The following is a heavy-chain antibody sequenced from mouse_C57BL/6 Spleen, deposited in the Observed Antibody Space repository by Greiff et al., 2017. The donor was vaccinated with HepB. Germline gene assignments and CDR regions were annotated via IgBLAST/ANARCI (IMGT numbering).Heavy chain of an antibody. CDR3: TINWDGYFDV. V-gene: IGHV1-15*01. CDR2: IDPETGGT. Sequence: QVQLQQSGAELVRPGASVTLSCKASGYTFTDYEMHWVKQTPVHGLEWIGAIDPETGGTAYNQKFKGKAILTADKSSSTAYMELRSLTSEDSAVYYCTINWDGYFDVWGTGTTVTVSS. CDR1: GYTFTDYE. J-gene: IGHJ1*03. D-gene: IGHD4-1*01.